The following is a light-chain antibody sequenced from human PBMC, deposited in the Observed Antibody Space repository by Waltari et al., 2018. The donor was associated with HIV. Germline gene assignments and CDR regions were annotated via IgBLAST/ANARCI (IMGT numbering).Light chain of an antibody. CDR1: SSDVGGYNY. Sequence: QSALTQPPSASGSPGQSVTISCTGTSSDVGGYNYVSWYQQHLGQAPKLMIYEVSTRPPGVPVRVSGSKAGNTAARTVAGRQAEEEADYYCSSYAGSNNYVVFGGGTKLTVL. CDR2: EVS. J-gene: IGLJ2*01. V-gene: IGLV2-8*01. CDR3: SSYAGSNNYVV.